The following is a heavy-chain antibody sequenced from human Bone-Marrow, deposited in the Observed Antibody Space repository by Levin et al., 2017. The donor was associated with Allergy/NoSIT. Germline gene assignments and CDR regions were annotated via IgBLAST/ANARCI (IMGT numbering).Heavy chain of an antibody. D-gene: IGHD1-26*01. CDR3: TRDRGEWGQFYFDY. J-gene: IGHJ4*02. Sequence: GESLKISCAASGFTFSAFGMHWVRQAPGRGLEWVAVIWYDGGHKFYADSVKGRFTISRDNSKNTLYLQMNSLRAEDTAVYYCTRDRGEWGQFYFDYWGQGILVTVSS. CDR2: IWYDGGHK. CDR1: GFTFSAFG. V-gene: IGHV3-33*01.